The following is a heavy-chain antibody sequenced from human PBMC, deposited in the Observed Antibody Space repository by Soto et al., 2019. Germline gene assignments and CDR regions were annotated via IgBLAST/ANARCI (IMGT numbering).Heavy chain of an antibody. CDR3: ARRSYTSSWFLDV. V-gene: IGHV5-51*01. D-gene: IGHD6-13*01. CDR2: IYPGDSDT. J-gene: IGHJ6*01. Sequence: VESLTISCEVSGYSFTSYWIVWVVQMPGKGLEWMGIIYPGDSDTRYSPSLQGQVTISADKSISTAYLQWSSLKASDTAMYHCARRSYTSSWFLDVWGQGTTVTVSS. CDR1: GYSFTSYW.